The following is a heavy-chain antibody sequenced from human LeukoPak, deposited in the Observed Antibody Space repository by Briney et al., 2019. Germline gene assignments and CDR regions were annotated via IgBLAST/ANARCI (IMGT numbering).Heavy chain of an antibody. CDR3: ARASSSWYAFDY. Sequence: GGSLRLSCAASGFTFSSYDMHWVRQATGKGLEWVSAIGTAGDTYYPCSVKGRFTISRENAKNSLYLQMNSLRAGDTAVYYCARASSSWYAFDYWGQRTLVTVSS. CDR1: GFTFSSYD. J-gene: IGHJ4*02. V-gene: IGHV3-13*01. CDR2: IGTAGDT. D-gene: IGHD6-13*01.